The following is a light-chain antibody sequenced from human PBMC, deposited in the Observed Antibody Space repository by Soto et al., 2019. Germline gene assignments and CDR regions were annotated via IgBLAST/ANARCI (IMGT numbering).Light chain of an antibody. Sequence: QSALTKPASVSGSPGQSITISCTGTSSDVGSHNLVSWYQQHPGQAPKLMIYEVSKRPLGVSARFSASKSGNTASLTISGLQAEDDADYYCCSYGGSRAVFGGGTQLTVL. J-gene: IGLJ7*01. CDR1: SSDVGSHNL. V-gene: IGLV2-23*02. CDR3: CSYGGSRAV. CDR2: EVS.